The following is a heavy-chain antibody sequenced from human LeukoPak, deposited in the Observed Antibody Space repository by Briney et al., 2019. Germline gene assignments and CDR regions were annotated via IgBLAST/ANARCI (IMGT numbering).Heavy chain of an antibody. CDR3: ARETNDFWSGYRQNWFDP. V-gene: IGHV4-39*07. Sequence: PSETLSLTCTVSGGSISSSSYYWGWIRQPPGKGLEWIGSIYYSGSTYYNPSLKSRVTISVDTSKNQFSLKLSSVTAADTAVYYCARETNDFWSGYRQNWFDPWGQGTLVTVSS. J-gene: IGHJ5*02. D-gene: IGHD3-3*01. CDR1: GGSISSSSYY. CDR2: IYYSGST.